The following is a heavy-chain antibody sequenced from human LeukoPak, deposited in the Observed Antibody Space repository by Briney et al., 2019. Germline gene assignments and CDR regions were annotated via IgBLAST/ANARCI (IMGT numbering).Heavy chain of an antibody. J-gene: IGHJ4*02. D-gene: IGHD4-23*01. CDR1: GFTFDDNS. CDR2: ITPDSGLM. CDR3: ARGGPGGGNSVLLN. Sequence: GGSLRLSCTASGFTFDDNSIHWVRQGPGKGLEWVSGITPDSGLMNYADSVRGRFTISRDNAKKTLYLQMNSLRPEDTALYYCARGGPGGGNSVLLNWGQGTLVTVSS. V-gene: IGHV3-9*01.